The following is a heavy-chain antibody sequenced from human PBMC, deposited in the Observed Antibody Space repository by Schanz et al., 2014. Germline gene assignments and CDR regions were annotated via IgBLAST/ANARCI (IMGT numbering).Heavy chain of an antibody. J-gene: IGHJ3*02. CDR1: GITLSGYG. Sequence: VQLLESGGGLVQPGGSLRLSCAASGITLSGYGLHWVRQAPGKGLEWVAVMWNDGIKTHYADSGKGRFTISRDNAKNSLYLQMNSLRAEDTAVYYCAGAVATIRADSFDIWGQGTMVAVSS. CDR3: AGAVATIRADSFDI. V-gene: IGHV3-33*03. D-gene: IGHD5-12*01. CDR2: MWNDGIKT.